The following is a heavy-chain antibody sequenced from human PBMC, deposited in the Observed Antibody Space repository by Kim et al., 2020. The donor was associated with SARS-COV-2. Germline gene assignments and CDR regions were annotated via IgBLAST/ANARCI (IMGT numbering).Heavy chain of an antibody. J-gene: IGHJ6*02. V-gene: IGHV5-51*01. D-gene: IGHD4-17*01. CDR3: ARPGYGDSGMDV. Sequence: RYSPSFQGQVTISADKSISTAYLQWSSLKASDTAMYYCARPGYGDSGMDVWGQGTTVTVSS.